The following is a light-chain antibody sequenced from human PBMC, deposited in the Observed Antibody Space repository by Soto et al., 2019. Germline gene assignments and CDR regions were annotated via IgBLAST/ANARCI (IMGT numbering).Light chain of an antibody. CDR3: MQATRWPPT. V-gene: IGKV2-30*01. J-gene: IGKJ1*01. CDR1: QSLVFSDGNAY. Sequence: DVVMTQSPLSLPVTLGQPASISCKSSQSLVFSDGNAYLNWFQQRRGQSPRRLMYRASNRASGVPDRCSRSWSGTDFSLQINGVEAEDVGVYYCMQATRWPPTFGRGTRVEIK. CDR2: RAS.